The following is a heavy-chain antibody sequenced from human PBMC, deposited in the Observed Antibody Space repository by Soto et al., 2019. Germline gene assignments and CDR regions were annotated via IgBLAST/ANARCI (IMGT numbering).Heavy chain of an antibody. Sequence: PSETLSLTCTVSGGSVSSGNYFWSWIRQPPGKGLEWIGYFYYTGSINYNPPLKSRVTISIDASKDQFSLRLSSVTAADTAVYYCARSMFYSDGSNYSPFDYWGQGTLVTVSS. D-gene: IGHD3-22*01. CDR1: GGSVSSGNYF. V-gene: IGHV4-61*01. CDR2: FYYTGSI. CDR3: ARSMFYSDGSNYSPFDY. J-gene: IGHJ4*02.